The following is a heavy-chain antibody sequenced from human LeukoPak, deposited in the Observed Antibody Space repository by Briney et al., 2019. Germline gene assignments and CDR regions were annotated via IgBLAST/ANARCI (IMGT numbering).Heavy chain of an antibody. CDR2: IGTAGDT. D-gene: IGHD3-9*01. V-gene: IGHV3-13*01. CDR3: ARGLTGYYRAGSYYYYGMDV. J-gene: IGHJ6*02. Sequence: GRSLRLSCAASGFTFSSYDMHWVRQATGKGLEWVSAIGTAGDTYYPGSVKGRFTISRENAKNSLYLQMNSLRAGDTAVYYCARGLTGYYRAGSYYYYGMDVWGQGTTVTVSS. CDR1: GFTFSSYD.